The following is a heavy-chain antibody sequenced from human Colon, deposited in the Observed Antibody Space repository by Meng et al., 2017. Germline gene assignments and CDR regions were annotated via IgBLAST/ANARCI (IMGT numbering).Heavy chain of an antibody. D-gene: IGHD3-9*01. CDR3: VRQGMTSYSWGY. J-gene: IGHJ4*02. V-gene: IGHV4-4*02. CDR1: SGSISSSNW. Sequence: QVKRQGSGPGLVKPSGTLSLTCAVSSGSISSSNWWSWVRQPPGKGLEWIGEISQSGTTYYNPSLKSRVTITGDWSKNQFSLNLNSVTAADTALYYCVRQGMTSYSWGYWGQGTLVTVSS. CDR2: ISQSGTT.